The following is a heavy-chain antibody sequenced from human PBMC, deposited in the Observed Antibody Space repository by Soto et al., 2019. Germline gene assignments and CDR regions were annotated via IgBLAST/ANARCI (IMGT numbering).Heavy chain of an antibody. Sequence: KVSGKGVGYAFSGYYMRWVSQATGQGLEWMGWINPNSGGTNYAQKFQGRVTMTRDTSISTAYMELSRLRSDDTAVYYCARHGYFDWLLSYYFDYWGQGTLVSVSS. CDR3: ARHGYFDWLLSYYFDY. D-gene: IGHD3-9*01. CDR1: GYAFSGYY. CDR2: INPNSGGT. J-gene: IGHJ4*02. V-gene: IGHV1-2*02.